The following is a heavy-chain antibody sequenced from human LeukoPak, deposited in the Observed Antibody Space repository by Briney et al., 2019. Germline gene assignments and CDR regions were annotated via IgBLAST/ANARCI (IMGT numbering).Heavy chain of an antibody. D-gene: IGHD3-10*01. V-gene: IGHV3-48*04. J-gene: IGHJ5*02. CDR3: ARHQLFHYYGSGSYSRPENWFDP. CDR2: ISSSGSTI. Sequence: PGGSLRLSCAASGFTFSSYGMHWVRQAPGKGLEWVSYISSSGSTIYYADSVKGRFTISRDNAKNSLYLQMNSLRAEDTAVYYCARHQLFHYYGSGSYSRPENWFDPWGQGTLVTVSS. CDR1: GFTFSSYG.